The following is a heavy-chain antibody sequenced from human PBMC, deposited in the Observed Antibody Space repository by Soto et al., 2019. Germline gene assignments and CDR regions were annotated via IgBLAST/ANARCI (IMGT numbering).Heavy chain of an antibody. CDR2: IWYDGNNK. CDR3: ARKEGSDKSGYHSTSYCGMDV. J-gene: IGHJ6*02. Sequence: QVQLVESGGGVVQPGRSLRLSCAASGFTFSSYGMHWVRQAPGKGLEWVTFIWYDGNNKYYADSVKGRFTISRDNSKNXLXLXTNSLSAEDTAVYYCARKEGSDKSGYHSTSYCGMDVWGQRTTVTVSS. D-gene: IGHD3-22*01. CDR1: GFTFSSYG. V-gene: IGHV3-33*01.